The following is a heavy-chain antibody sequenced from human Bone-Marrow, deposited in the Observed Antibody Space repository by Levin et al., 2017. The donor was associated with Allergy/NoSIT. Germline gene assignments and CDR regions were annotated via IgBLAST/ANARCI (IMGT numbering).Heavy chain of an antibody. Sequence: GESLKISCGASGFTFSSYAMSWVRQDPGKGLEWVSAISGSGGSTYYADSVKGRFTISRDNSKNTLYLQMNSLRAEDTAVYYCAKGHEFRYYFDYWGQGTLVTVSS. D-gene: IGHD3-10*01. CDR2: ISGSGGST. J-gene: IGHJ4*02. V-gene: IGHV3-23*01. CDR3: AKGHEFRYYFDY. CDR1: GFTFSSYA.